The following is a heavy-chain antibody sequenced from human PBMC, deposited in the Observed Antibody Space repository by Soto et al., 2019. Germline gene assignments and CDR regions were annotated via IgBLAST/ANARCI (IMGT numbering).Heavy chain of an antibody. CDR3: ARYSAASGTYYFDY. D-gene: IGHD6-13*01. V-gene: IGHV4-4*02. J-gene: IGHJ4*01. CDR2: THHSRGT. CDR1: GDSIIGTHW. Sequence: QVQLQESGPGLAKPSGTLSLTCAVSGDSIIGTHWWSWVRRPPGKGLEFIGETHHSRGTNYNPSLRSRVTMSLDKSKNQLSLILYSVTAADTGVYYCARYSAASGTYYFDYWGQGTLVTVSS.